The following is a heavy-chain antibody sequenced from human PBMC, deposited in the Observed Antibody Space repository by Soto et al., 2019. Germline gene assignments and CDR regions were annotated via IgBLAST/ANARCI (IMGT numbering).Heavy chain of an antibody. CDR1: GDSISSYY. J-gene: IGHJ5*02. D-gene: IGHD3-22*01. CDR3: ARDTSLYDSRPYYEGGWFDP. Sequence: QVQLQESGPGLVKPSETLSLTCTVSGDSISSYYWSWIRQPAGKGLEWIGRIYASGSTNYNPSLKRRVTMSVDMSANQFTLKLNSVTAADTALYYCARDTSLYDSRPYYEGGWFDPWGQGTLVTVSS. CDR2: IYASGST. V-gene: IGHV4-4*07.